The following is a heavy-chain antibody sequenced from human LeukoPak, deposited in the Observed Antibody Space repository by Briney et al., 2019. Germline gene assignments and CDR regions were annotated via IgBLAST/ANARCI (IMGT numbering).Heavy chain of an antibody. J-gene: IGHJ4*02. D-gene: IGHD3-10*01. Sequence: PGGSLRLSCAASGFTFDDYAMHWVRHAPGKGLEWVSGISWNSGSIGYADSVKGRFTISRDNAKNSLYLQMNSLRAEDTALYYCAKDRVVRGAIGGYFDYWGQGTLVTVPS. CDR1: GFTFDDYA. V-gene: IGHV3-9*01. CDR3: AKDRVVRGAIGGYFDY. CDR2: ISWNSGSI.